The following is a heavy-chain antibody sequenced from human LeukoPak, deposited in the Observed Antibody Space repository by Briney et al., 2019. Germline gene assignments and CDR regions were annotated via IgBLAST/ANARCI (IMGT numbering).Heavy chain of an antibody. CDR3: ARDVLLWFGDPGYFDY. J-gene: IGHJ4*02. Sequence: ASVKVSCKASGYTFTSYGISWVRQAPGQGLEWMGWISAYNGNTNYAQKLQGRVTMTTDTSTSTAYMELRSLRSDDTAVYYCARDVLLWFGDPGYFDYWDQGTLVTVSS. D-gene: IGHD3-10*01. V-gene: IGHV1-18*01. CDR1: GYTFTSYG. CDR2: ISAYNGNT.